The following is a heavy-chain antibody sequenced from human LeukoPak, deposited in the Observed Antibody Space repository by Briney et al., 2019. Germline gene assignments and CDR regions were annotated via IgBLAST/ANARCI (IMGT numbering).Heavy chain of an antibody. D-gene: IGHD6-13*01. V-gene: IGHV4-4*07. CDR3: ARGIADPYSFDS. Sequence: KPSETLSLTCTVSYGSISSYYWNWIRQPAGKGLEWIGRIYSTGSTNYSPSLKSRVTMSVDKSKNQFSLNLSSVTAADTAVYYCARGIADPYSFDSWGQGILVTVSS. J-gene: IGHJ4*02. CDR2: IYSTGST. CDR1: YGSISSYY.